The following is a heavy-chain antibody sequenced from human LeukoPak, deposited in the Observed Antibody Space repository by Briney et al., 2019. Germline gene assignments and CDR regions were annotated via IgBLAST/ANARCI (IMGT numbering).Heavy chain of an antibody. CDR1: GGSISSGGYY. CDR3: ARDRKYCSGGSCVVNAFDI. J-gene: IGHJ3*02. D-gene: IGHD2-15*01. Sequence: SETLSLTCTVSGGSISSGGYYWSWIRQPPGKGLEWIGYIYHSGSTYYNPSLKSRVTISVDRSKNQFSLKLSSVTAADTAVYYCARDRKYCSGGSCVVNAFDIWGQGTMVTVSS. CDR2: IYHSGST. V-gene: IGHV4-30-2*01.